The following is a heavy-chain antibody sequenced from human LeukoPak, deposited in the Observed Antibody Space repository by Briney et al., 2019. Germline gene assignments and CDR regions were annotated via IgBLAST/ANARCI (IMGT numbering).Heavy chain of an antibody. J-gene: IGHJ4*02. D-gene: IGHD5-12*01. CDR2: ISAYNGNT. CDR1: GYTFTSYG. V-gene: IGHV1-18*01. Sequence: ASVKVPCKASGYTFTSYGISWVRQAPGQGLEWMGWISAYNGNTNYAQKLQGRVTMTTDTSTSTAYMELRSLRSDDTAVYYCARGWRSGYDFRVGRPGFDYWGQGTLVTVSS. CDR3: ARGWRSGYDFRVGRPGFDY.